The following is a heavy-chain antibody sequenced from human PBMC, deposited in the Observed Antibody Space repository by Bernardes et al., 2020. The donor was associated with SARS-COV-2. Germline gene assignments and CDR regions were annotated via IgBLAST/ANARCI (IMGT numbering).Heavy chain of an antibody. V-gene: IGHV3-48*04. J-gene: IGHJ4*02. CDR1: GFSFRSYS. Sequence: GGSLRLSCAASGFSFRSYSMNWVRQAPGKGPEWVSYISASSVSMYYADSVKGRFSISRDNIQRSLYLQMDSLRVEDTAVYYCARDLGYSYSYPWGQGTLVTVSS. CDR3: ARDLGYSYSYP. D-gene: IGHD3-16*01. CDR2: ISASSVSM.